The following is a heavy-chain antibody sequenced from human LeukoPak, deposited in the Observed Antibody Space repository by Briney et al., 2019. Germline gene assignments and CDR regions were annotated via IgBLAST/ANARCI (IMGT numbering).Heavy chain of an antibody. Sequence: PGGSLRLSCAASGFTFSTYAMSWVRQAPGKGLEWVSTISGSGANAYYAASLRGRVSISRDNSKNPLYLHMNSLRAEDTAVYYCAKERAGYTNPYYFFCWGQGTLVAVSS. CDR3: AKERAGYTNPYYFFC. D-gene: IGHD3-16*02. CDR2: ISGSGANA. V-gene: IGHV3-23*01. J-gene: IGHJ4*02. CDR1: GFTFSTYA.